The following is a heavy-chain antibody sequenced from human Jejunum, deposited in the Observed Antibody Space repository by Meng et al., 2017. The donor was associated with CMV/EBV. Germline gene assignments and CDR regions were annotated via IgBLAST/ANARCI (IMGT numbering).Heavy chain of an antibody. J-gene: IGHJ4*02. Sequence: SGFTFDNYWMTWVRQAPGKGLEWVSGISWNSDKIDYVDSVKGRFTISRDNAKNSLFLQMDRLRVEDSALYYCAKGGGEMGTPIDYWGQGTLVTVSS. CDR2: ISWNSDKI. CDR1: GFTFDNYW. D-gene: IGHD5-24*01. V-gene: IGHV3-9*01. CDR3: AKGGGEMGTPIDY.